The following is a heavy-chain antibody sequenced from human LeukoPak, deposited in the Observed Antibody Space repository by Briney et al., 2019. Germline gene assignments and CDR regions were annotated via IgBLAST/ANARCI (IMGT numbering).Heavy chain of an antibody. Sequence: GGSLRLSCAASGFTFSSYWMSWVRQAPGKGLEWIAYISGTSRTIYYADSVKGRFTISRDNAKSSLYLQMNNLRDDDTAVYYCARDRYGGYERDYWGQGNLVTVSS. CDR1: GFTFSSYW. CDR2: ISGTSRTI. CDR3: ARDRYGGYERDY. J-gene: IGHJ4*02. D-gene: IGHD5-12*01. V-gene: IGHV3-48*02.